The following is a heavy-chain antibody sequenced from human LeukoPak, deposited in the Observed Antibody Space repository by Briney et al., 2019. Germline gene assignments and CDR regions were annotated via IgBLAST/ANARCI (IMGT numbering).Heavy chain of an antibody. CDR1: GDSFSYFF. CDR3: AREPYDSSGYYGPFDP. CDR2: IYYSGST. J-gene: IGHJ5*02. D-gene: IGHD3-22*01. Sequence: SETLSLTCTVSGDSFSYFFWSWIRQPPGKGLEWIGYIYYSGSTNYNPSLKSRVTISVDTSKNQFSLKLSSVTAADTAVYYCAREPYDSSGYYGPFDPWGQGTLVTVSS. V-gene: IGHV4-59*01.